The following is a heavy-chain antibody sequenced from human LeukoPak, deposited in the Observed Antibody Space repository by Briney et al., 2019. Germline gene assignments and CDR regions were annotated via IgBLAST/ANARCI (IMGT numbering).Heavy chain of an antibody. Sequence: ASVTVSCKASGYTFTSYGLSWVRQAPGQGLEWMGRITTYNGNTKYAQNFQGRVTMTTDTSTSTAYMELRSLRSDDTAVYYCARGIVPAARDYYYYYMDVWGKGTTATVSS. D-gene: IGHD2-2*01. CDR2: ITTYNGNT. V-gene: IGHV1-18*01. CDR1: GYTFTSYG. CDR3: ARGIVPAARDYYYYYMDV. J-gene: IGHJ6*03.